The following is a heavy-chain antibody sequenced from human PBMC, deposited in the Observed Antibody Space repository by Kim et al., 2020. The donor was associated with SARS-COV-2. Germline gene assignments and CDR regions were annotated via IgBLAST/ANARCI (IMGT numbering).Heavy chain of an antibody. D-gene: IGHD1-26*01. CDR1: GVSISSYY. V-gene: IGHV4-59*08. J-gene: IGHJ4*02. Sequence: SETLSHTCSVSGVSISSYYWSWIRQPPGKGLEWIGYIYYSGSANYNPSLRSRVTISVDTSKNQFSLKLSSVTAADTAVYYCAGTARGANFDYWGRGALVTVSS. CDR3: AGTARGANFDY. CDR2: IYYSGSA.